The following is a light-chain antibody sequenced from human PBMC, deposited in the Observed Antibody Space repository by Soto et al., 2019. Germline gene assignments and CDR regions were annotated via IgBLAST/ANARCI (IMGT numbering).Light chain of an antibody. V-gene: IGLV2-14*03. CDR2: DVN. J-gene: IGLJ1*01. Sequence: QSVLTQPASVSGSPGQSIAISCTGTSSDVGSYNSVSWYQQYPGKAPKLMINDVNNRPSGISDRFSGSKSGNTASLTFFGLQAEDEADYYCSSFTSSTSYVFGTGTKVTVL. CDR1: SSDVGSYNS. CDR3: SSFTSSTSYV.